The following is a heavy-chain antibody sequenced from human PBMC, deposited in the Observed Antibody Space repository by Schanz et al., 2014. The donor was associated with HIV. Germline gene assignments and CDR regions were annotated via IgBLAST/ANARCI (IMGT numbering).Heavy chain of an antibody. D-gene: IGHD6-19*01. J-gene: IGHJ4*02. CDR2: ISYDGTNK. V-gene: IGHV3-30*18. CDR1: GFIFSNYG. CDR3: AKGLRQWLVLGGSDY. Sequence: VQLVGSGGGVVQPGRSLRLSCAVSGFIFSNYGMHWVRPAPGKGLGWVAVISYDGTNKYYADSVKGRFTIARDNSKNTLYLQMNSLRAEDTAVYYCAKGLRQWLVLGGSDYWGQGTLVTVSS.